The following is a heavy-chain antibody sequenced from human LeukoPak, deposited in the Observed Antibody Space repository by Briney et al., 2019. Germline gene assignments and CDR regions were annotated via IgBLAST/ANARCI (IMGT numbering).Heavy chain of an antibody. D-gene: IGHD3-22*01. CDR3: ARDYYYDSSGCPRH. V-gene: IGHV3-30-3*01. CDR2: TSYDGSNK. CDR1: GFTFSSYA. J-gene: IGHJ1*01. Sequence: GRSLRLSCAASGFTFSSYAMHWVRQAPGKGLEWVAVTSYDGSNKYYADSVKGRFTISRDNSKNALYLQMNSLRAEDTAVYYCARDYYYDSSGCPRHWGQGTLVTVSS.